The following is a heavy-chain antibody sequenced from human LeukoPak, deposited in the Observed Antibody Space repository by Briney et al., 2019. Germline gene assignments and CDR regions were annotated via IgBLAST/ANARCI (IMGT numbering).Heavy chain of an antibody. V-gene: IGHV4-30-4*01. CDR3: ARGGGIYYNSGSYYNPNY. Sequence: SETLSLTCTVSGASISSGDYYWSWIRQPPGKGLEWIGYIYSSGSTSYNLSLKSRVTISVDTSKNQFSLKLSSVTAADTAVYSCARGGGIYYNSGSYYNPNYWGQGTLVTVSS. D-gene: IGHD3-10*01. J-gene: IGHJ4*02. CDR2: IYSSGST. CDR1: GASISSGDYY.